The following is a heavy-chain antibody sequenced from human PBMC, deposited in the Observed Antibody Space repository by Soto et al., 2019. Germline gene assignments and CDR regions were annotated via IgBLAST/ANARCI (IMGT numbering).Heavy chain of an antibody. CDR1: GGSFSGYY. J-gene: IGHJ6*02. CDR2: INHSGST. D-gene: IGHD6-6*01. Sequence: SETLSLTCAVYGGSFSGYYWSWIRQPPGKGLEWIGEINHSGSTNYNPSLKSRVTISVDTSKNQFSLKLNSVTAADTAVYFCARVISSSSSLGLRYYYYGLDVWGQGTTVTVSS. V-gene: IGHV4-34*01. CDR3: ARVISSSSSLGLRYYYYGLDV.